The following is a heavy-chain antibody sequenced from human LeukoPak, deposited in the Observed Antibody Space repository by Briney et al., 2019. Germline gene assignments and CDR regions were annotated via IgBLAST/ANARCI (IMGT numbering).Heavy chain of an antibody. J-gene: IGHJ4*02. CDR1: GGTFSSYA. V-gene: IGHV1-69*13. CDR2: IIPIFGTA. CDR3: ARGGLDSDFDY. Sequence: SVKVSCKASGGTFSSYATSWVRQAPGQGLEWMGGIIPIFGTANYAQKFQGRVTITADESTSTAYMGLSSLRSEDTAVYYCARGGLDSDFDYWGQGTLVTVTS. D-gene: IGHD3/OR15-3a*01.